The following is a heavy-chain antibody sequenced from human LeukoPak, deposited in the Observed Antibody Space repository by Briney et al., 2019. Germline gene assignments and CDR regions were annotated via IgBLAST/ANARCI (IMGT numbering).Heavy chain of an antibody. Sequence: PGRSLRLSCAASGFTFSSYGMHWVRQAPGKGLEWVAVISYDGSNKYYADSVKGRFTISRDNAQESLYLQMNSLRAEDTAVYYCARVGYSSGWYFDYWGQGTPVTVSS. CDR1: GFTFSSYG. CDR3: ARVGYSSGWYFDY. CDR2: ISYDGSNK. V-gene: IGHV3-30*03. J-gene: IGHJ4*02. D-gene: IGHD6-19*01.